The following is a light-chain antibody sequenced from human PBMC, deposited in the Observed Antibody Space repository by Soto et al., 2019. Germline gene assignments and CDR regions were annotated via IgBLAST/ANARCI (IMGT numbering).Light chain of an antibody. V-gene: IGKV3-20*01. J-gene: IGKJ1*01. CDR1: EALGRNY. CDR3: QQYGSSGT. CDR2: RIY. Sequence: ETLFTQSPGTLSLSPGERATLSCRASEALGRNYLAWYQPKPGKAPRLLIHRIYIRAAGIPDRFTGSASGTDFTLTIRRLEPEDFAVYYCQQYGSSGTFGQGTKVDIK.